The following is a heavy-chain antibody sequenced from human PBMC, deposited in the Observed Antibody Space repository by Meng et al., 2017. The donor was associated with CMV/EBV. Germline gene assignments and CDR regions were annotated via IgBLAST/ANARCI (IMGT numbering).Heavy chain of an antibody. CDR3: ARTPSYSGSQRPFDY. D-gene: IGHD1-26*01. V-gene: IGHV1-2*02. Sequence: GQLGQSGAEVKKPGASVKVSCKASGDTFTGYYMHWVRQAPGQGLEWMGWINPNSGGTNYAQKFQGRVTMTRDTSISTAYMELSRLRSDDTAVYYCARTPSYSGSQRPFDYWGQGTLVTVSS. CDR1: GDTFTGYY. CDR2: INPNSGGT. J-gene: IGHJ4*02.